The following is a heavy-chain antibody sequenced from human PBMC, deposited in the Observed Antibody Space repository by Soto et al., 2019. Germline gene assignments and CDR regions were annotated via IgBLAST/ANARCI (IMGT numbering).Heavy chain of an antibody. CDR2: INQDGNEK. CDR1: GFTFSNYW. J-gene: IGHJ6*02. Sequence: EGQLVESGGGLVQPGGSLRLSCAASGFTFSNYWMTWVRQAPGKGLEWVANINQDGNEKYYVDSVKVRFTISSDNANNSLVLHMSGLSAEYTALYYWARGAIGVENNSDYYGLDFWGQGTTVTVSS. V-gene: IGHV3-7*01. D-gene: IGHD2-2*01. CDR3: ARGAIGVENNSDYYGLDF.